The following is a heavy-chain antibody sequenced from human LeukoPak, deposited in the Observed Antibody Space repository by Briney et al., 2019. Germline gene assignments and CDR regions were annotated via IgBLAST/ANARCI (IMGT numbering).Heavy chain of an antibody. V-gene: IGHV4-34*01. CDR2: INHSGST. CDR3: ARGPIAVAGGNFGY. CDR1: GGSFSGYY. D-gene: IGHD6-19*01. Sequence: SETLSLTCAVYGGSFSGYYWSWIRQPPGKGLEWIGEINHSGSTNYNPSLKSRVTISVDTSKNQFSLKLSSVTAADTAVYYCARGPIAVAGGNFGYWGQGTLVTVSS. J-gene: IGHJ4*02.